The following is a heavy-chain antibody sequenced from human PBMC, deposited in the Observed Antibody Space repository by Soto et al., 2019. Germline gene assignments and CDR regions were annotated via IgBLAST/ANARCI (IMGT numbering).Heavy chain of an antibody. CDR2: ISYDGSNK. V-gene: IGHV3-30*03. CDR1: GFTFSSYG. CDR3: VARTIPTPYYYYGMDV. J-gene: IGHJ6*02. Sequence: GGSLRLSCAASGFTFSSYGMHWVRQAPGKGLEWVAVISYDGSNKYYADSVKGRFTISRDNSKNTLYLQMNSLRAEDTAVYYCVARTIPTPYYYYGMDVWGQGTTVTVSS. D-gene: IGHD6-19*01.